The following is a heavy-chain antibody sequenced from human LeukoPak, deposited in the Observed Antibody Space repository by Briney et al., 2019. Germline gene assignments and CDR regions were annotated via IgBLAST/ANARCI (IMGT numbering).Heavy chain of an antibody. CDR2: IYYSGST. J-gene: IGHJ4*02. D-gene: IGHD3-9*01. Sequence: SETLSLTCTVSGGSISSYYWSWIRQPPGKGLEWTGYIYYSGSTNYNPSLKSRVTISVDTSKNQFSLKLSSVTAADTAVYYCARDNYDILTGYFYFDYWGQGTLVTVSS. CDR3: ARDNYDILTGYFYFDY. V-gene: IGHV4-59*01. CDR1: GGSISSYY.